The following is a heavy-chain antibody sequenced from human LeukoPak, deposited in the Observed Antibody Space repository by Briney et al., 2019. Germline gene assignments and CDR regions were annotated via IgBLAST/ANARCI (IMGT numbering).Heavy chain of an antibody. Sequence: GGSLRLSCAASGFTFSSYAMSWVRQAPGKGLGWVSAISVSGGSTYYADSVKGRFTISRDNSKNTLYLQMNSLRAEDTAVYYCAKDRSIAAAGSAHWGQGTLVTVSS. D-gene: IGHD6-13*01. CDR1: GFTFSSYA. CDR2: ISVSGGST. CDR3: AKDRSIAAAGSAH. J-gene: IGHJ4*02. V-gene: IGHV3-23*01.